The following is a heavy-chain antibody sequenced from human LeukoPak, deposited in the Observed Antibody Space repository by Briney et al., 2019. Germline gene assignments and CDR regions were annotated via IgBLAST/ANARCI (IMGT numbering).Heavy chain of an antibody. D-gene: IGHD2-15*01. V-gene: IGHV3-7*01. Sequence: PGGSLRLSCAASGFTFSSYWMSWVRQAPGKGLEWVANIKQDGSEKYYVDSVKGRFTISRDNAKNSLYLQMNSLRAEDTAVYYCARGVSVVVDSLSFYYYYYYYMDVWGKGTTVTVSS. CDR1: GFTFSSYW. CDR2: IKQDGSEK. J-gene: IGHJ6*03. CDR3: ARGVSVVVDSLSFYYYYYYYMDV.